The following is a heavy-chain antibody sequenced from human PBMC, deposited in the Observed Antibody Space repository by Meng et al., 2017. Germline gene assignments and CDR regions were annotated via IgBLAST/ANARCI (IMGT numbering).Heavy chain of an antibody. CDR2: ISGDGSIT. V-gene: IGHV3-74*01. D-gene: IGHD1-1*01. CDR1: GFTFNNYL. Sequence: EVVWVESGGGLVQPGGSMRLSCEASGFTFNNYLMHWVRQVPGKGLVWVSRISGDGSITNYADSVKGRFTISRDNAKNTLYLQMNSLRPEDTAVYYCLDEAPRSDYWGQGSLVTVSS. CDR3: LDEAPRSDY. J-gene: IGHJ4*02.